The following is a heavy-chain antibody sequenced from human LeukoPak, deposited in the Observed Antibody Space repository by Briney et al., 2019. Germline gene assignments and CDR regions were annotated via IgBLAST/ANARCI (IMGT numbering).Heavy chain of an antibody. CDR2: IRGSGGST. Sequence: GGSLRLSCAASGFTFSSYAMSWVRQAPGKGLEWVSAIRGSGGSTYYADSVKGRFTISRDNSKNTLYLQMNSLRAEDTAVYYCAKDRRQQLVPHYFDYWGQGTLVTVSS. V-gene: IGHV3-23*01. D-gene: IGHD6-13*01. J-gene: IGHJ4*02. CDR1: GFTFSSYA. CDR3: AKDRRQQLVPHYFDY.